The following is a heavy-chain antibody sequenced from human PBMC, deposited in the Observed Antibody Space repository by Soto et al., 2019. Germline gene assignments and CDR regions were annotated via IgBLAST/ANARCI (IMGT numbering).Heavy chain of an antibody. CDR2: IYYSGST. CDR3: ARDLYVVRGVTPTHYYYYYGMDV. V-gene: IGHV4-31*03. CDR1: GGSISSGGYY. D-gene: IGHD3-10*01. J-gene: IGHJ6*02. Sequence: SETLSLTCTVSGGSISSGGYYWSWIRQHPGKGLEWIGYIYYSGSTYYNPSLKSRVTISVGTSKNQFSLKLSSVTAADTAVYYCARDLYVVRGVTPTHYYYYYGMDVWGQGTTVTVSS.